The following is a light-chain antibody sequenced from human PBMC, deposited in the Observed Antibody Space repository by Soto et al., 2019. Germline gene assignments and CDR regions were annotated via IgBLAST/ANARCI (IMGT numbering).Light chain of an antibody. J-gene: IGLJ1*01. CDR1: SRDVGGYNY. Sequence: QSALTPPASVSGSPGQTITISCTGTSRDVGGYNYVSWYQQQSGKAPKLIIQEVSNRPSGVSNRFSGSKSGNTASLTISGLQAEDEADYYCDSYTSSRAYVFGIGTKVTVL. V-gene: IGLV2-14*01. CDR3: DSYTSSRAYV. CDR2: EVS.